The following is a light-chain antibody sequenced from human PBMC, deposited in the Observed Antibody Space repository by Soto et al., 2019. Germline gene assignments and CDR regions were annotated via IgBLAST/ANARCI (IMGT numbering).Light chain of an antibody. V-gene: IGKV3-15*01. CDR1: QSVSNN. CDR3: QHYHNWPPWT. J-gene: IGKJ1*01. CDR2: RAS. Sequence: EIVMTQSPATVSVSPGERATLSCRASQSVSNNLAWYQQKPGQAPRLLMYRASTRATGIPARFSGSGSGTDFTLTITSLQSEDFAVYYCQHYHNWPPWTFGQGNKVEIK.